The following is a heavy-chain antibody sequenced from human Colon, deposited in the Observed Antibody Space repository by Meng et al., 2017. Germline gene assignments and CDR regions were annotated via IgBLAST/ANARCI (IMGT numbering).Heavy chain of an antibody. CDR1: GGTFSSYA. D-gene: IGHD3-10*01. Sequence: SVKVSCKASGGTFSSYAISWVRQAPGQGLEWMGGIIPIFGTANYAQKLQGRVPITADESTSTAYRELSSLRSENTAVYYCARDHGSGSYDYWGQGTLVTVSS. J-gene: IGHJ4*02. CDR2: IIPIFGTA. V-gene: IGHV1-69*13. CDR3: ARDHGSGSYDY.